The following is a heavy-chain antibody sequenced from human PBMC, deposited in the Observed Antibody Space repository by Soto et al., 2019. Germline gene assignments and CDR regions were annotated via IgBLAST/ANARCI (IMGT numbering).Heavy chain of an antibody. D-gene: IGHD6-13*01. CDR2: IKQDGSEK. J-gene: IGHJ3*02. CDR1: GFTFSSYW. CDR3: ARDSSPHSYSSSWYPTWAFDI. Sequence: GGSLRLSCAASGFTFSSYWMSWVRQAPGKGLEWVANIKQDGSEKYYVDSVKGRFTISRDNAKNSLYLQMNSLRAEDTAVYYCARDSSPHSYSSSWYPTWAFDIWGQGTMVTVSS. V-gene: IGHV3-7*01.